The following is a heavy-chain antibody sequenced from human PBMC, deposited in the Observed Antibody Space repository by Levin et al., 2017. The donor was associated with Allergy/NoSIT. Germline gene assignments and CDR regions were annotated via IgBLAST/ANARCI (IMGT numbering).Heavy chain of an antibody. V-gene: IGHV3-49*03. D-gene: IGHD5-18*01. Sequence: GESLKISCTASGFTFGDYAMSWFRQAPGKGLEWVGFIRSKAYGGTTEYAASVKGRFTISRDDSKSIAYLQMNSLKTEDTAVYYCTRPQSRYSYGFQYGMDVWGQGTTVTVSS. CDR1: GFTFGDYA. CDR3: TRPQSRYSYGFQYGMDV. CDR2: IRSKAYGGTT. J-gene: IGHJ6*02.